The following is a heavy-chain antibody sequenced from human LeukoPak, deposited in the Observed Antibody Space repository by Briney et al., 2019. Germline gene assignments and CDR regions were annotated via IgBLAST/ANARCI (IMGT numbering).Heavy chain of an antibody. CDR2: INTNTGNP. D-gene: IGHD3-22*01. J-gene: IGHJ4*02. CDR1: GYTFTSYA. V-gene: IGHV7-4-1*02. Sequence: ASVKVSCKASGYTFTSYAMNWVRQAPGQGLEWTGWINTNTGNPTYAQGFTGRFVFSLDTSVSTAYLQISNLKAEDIAVYYCARVVRGSSGYRYYFDYWGQGTLVTVSS. CDR3: ARVVRGSSGYRYYFDY.